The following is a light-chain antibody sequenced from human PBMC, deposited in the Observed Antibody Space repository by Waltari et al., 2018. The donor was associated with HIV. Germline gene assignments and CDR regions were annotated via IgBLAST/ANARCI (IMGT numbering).Light chain of an antibody. CDR2: WAS. J-gene: IGKJ4*01. Sequence: DIVMTQSPDSLAVSPGERATIHCNSSQSVLYSSNNNNHLAWYQQKPGQPPKLLISWASTRESGVPDRFTCSGSATDFTLTITGLRPEDAAIYYCQQYYRTPLTFGGGTKVEIK. CDR3: QQYYRTPLT. V-gene: IGKV4-1*01. CDR1: QSVLYSSNNNNH.